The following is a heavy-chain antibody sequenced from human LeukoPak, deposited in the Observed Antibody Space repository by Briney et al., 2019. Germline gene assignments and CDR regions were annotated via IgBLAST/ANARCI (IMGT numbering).Heavy chain of an antibody. CDR2: ISAYNGNT. CDR1: GYTFTSYG. Sequence: ASVKVSCKASGYTFTSYGISWVRQATGQGLEWMGWISAYNGNTNYAQKLQGRVTMTTDTSTSTAYMELRSLRSDDTAVYYCARDCSSTSCYWRWFDPWGQGTLVTVSS. D-gene: IGHD2-2*01. CDR3: ARDCSSTSCYWRWFDP. J-gene: IGHJ5*02. V-gene: IGHV1-18*01.